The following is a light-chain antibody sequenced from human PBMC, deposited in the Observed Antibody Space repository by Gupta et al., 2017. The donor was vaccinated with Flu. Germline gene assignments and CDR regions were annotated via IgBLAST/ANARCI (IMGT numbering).Light chain of an antibody. CDR1: RGSIARNY. V-gene: IGLV6-57*01. CDR2: END. J-gene: IGLJ1*01. Sequence: FMLPQPHSVSASAGQPVTISCTRRRGSIARNYVQCYQQRPGSSPTCVIYENDRRPAGVTDRVSAAIDRSSTAASLTISGLETEDEADYYCQSDDRDNHFVFGTGTKVTVL. CDR3: QSDDRDNHFV.